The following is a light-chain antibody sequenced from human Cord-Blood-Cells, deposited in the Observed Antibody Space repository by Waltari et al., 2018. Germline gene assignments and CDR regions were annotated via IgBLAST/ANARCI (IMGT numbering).Light chain of an antibody. J-gene: IGKJ2*01. Sequence: EIVMTQSPATLSVSPGERDTLPCRASQSVSSNLAWYQQKPGQAPRLLIYGASTRATGIPARFSGSGSGTEFTLTISSLQSEDFAVYYCQQYNNWPYTFGQGTKLEIK. CDR1: QSVSSN. CDR3: QQYNNWPYT. CDR2: GAS. V-gene: IGKV3-15*01.